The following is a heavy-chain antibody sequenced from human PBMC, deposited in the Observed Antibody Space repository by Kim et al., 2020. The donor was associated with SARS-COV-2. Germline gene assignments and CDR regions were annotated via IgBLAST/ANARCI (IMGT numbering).Heavy chain of an antibody. Sequence: SGTLSLTCAVYGGSFSGYYWSWIRQPPGKGLEWIGEINHSGSTNYNPSLKSRVTISVDTSKNQFSLKVSSVTAADTAVYYCARGGRLRGWIDPWGQGTLV. CDR3: ARGGRLRGWIDP. CDR1: GGSFSGYY. CDR2: INHSGST. D-gene: IGHD4-17*01. J-gene: IGHJ5*02. V-gene: IGHV4-34*01.